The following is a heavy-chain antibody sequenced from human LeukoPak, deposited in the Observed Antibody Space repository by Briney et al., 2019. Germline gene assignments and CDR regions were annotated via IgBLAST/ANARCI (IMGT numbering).Heavy chain of an antibody. V-gene: IGHV3-7*01. CDR1: GFTFSNYW. D-gene: IGHD4-17*01. CDR2: MNLDGREK. Sequence: GGSLRLSCAASGFTFSNYWMSWVRQAPGKGLEWVANMNLDGREKYYVDSVKGRFTISRDNAKSSLYLQMNSLRAEDTAVYYCARDDYGPAGYGGQGTLVTVSS. J-gene: IGHJ4*02. CDR3: ARDDYGPAGY.